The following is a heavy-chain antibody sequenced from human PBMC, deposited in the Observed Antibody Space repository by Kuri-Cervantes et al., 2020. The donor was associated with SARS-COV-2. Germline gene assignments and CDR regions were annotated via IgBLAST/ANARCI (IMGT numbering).Heavy chain of an antibody. J-gene: IGHJ5*02. V-gene: IGHV1-3*01. CDR3: ARADSGLMNWFDP. Sequence: ASVKVSCKASGGTFSSYAISWVRQAPGQRLEWMGWINAGSGNTRYSQKFQGRVTITRDTSASTAYMELSSPTSEDTAVYYCARADSGLMNWFDPWGQGTLVTVSS. CDR2: INAGSGNT. CDR1: GGTFSSYA. D-gene: IGHD6-19*01.